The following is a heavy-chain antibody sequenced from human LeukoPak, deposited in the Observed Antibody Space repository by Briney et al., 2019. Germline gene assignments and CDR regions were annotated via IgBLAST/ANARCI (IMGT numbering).Heavy chain of an antibody. J-gene: IGHJ5*02. Sequence: GGSLRLSCAASGFTFSSYAMNWVRQAPGKGLEWVSVISGSGGRIYYADSVKGRFTISRDNSKNTLYLQMNSLRAEDTAVYYCARDFHPYCSGGSCGFDPWGQGTLVTVSS. CDR1: GFTFSSYA. V-gene: IGHV3-23*01. CDR2: ISGSGGRI. CDR3: ARDFHPYCSGGSCGFDP. D-gene: IGHD2-15*01.